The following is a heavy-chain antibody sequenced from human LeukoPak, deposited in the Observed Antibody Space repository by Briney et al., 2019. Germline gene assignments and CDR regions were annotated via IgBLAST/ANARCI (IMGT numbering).Heavy chain of an antibody. CDR2: INHSGST. CDR1: GGSFSGYY. D-gene: IGHD3-9*01. J-gene: IGHJ4*02. V-gene: IGHV4-34*01. Sequence: SETLSLTCAVYGGSFSGYYWSWIRQPPGKGLEWIGEINHSGSTNYNPSLKSRVTISVDTSKNQFSLKLSSVTAADTAVYYCARQGSLLRYFDWSKGVYFDYWGQGTLVTVSS. CDR3: ARQGSLLRYFDWSKGVYFDY.